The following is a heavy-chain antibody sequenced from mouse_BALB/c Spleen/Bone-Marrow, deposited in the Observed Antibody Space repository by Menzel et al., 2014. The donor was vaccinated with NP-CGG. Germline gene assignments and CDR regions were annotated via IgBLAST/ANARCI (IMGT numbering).Heavy chain of an antibody. CDR2: INYSGGT. J-gene: IGHJ4*01. Sequence: EVQLVESGPGLVKPSQPLSLTCTVTGYSITSNYAWNWIRQFPGYKLEWMGYINYSGGTLYNPSLKSRISITRDTSKNQFFLQSNSVTTEDTATYYCARSNWEGDYWGQGTSVTVSS. CDR3: ARSNWEGDY. CDR1: GYSITSNYA. V-gene: IGHV3-2*02. D-gene: IGHD4-1*01.